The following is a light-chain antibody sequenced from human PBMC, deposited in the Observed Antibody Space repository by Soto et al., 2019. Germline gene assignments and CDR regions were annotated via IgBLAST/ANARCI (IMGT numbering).Light chain of an antibody. CDR1: SSNIGAGYE. V-gene: IGLV1-40*01. Sequence: QSVLTQPPSVSGAPGQSVTISFTGSSSNIGAGYEVHWYQQLTGTAPQLLIYGDRYRPAGVPDRFSGSKSENSVYLAITGIQAEDEDDYHCQSCDRSLSGIVFGGGTKLTVL. CDR3: QSCDRSLSGIV. CDR2: GDR. J-gene: IGLJ3*02.